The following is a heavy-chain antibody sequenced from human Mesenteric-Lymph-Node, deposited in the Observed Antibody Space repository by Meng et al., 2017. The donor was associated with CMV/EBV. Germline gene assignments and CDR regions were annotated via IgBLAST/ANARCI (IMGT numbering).Heavy chain of an antibody. J-gene: IGHJ6*02. CDR3: ARSSGSSLYYYYGMDV. D-gene: IGHD1-26*01. V-gene: IGHV1-69*05. CDR1: GGTFSNYA. Sequence: SVKVSCKASGGTFSNYAISWVRQAPGQGLEWMGGFIPIFGTTKYAQKFQGRVTITTDESTSTAYMELRSLRSDDTAVYYCARSSGSSLYYYYGMDVWGQGTTVTVSS. CDR2: FIPIFGTT.